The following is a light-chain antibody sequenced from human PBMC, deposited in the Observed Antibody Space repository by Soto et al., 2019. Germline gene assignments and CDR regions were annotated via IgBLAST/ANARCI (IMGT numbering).Light chain of an antibody. J-gene: IGLJ2*01. CDR1: SSDIGDYKY. CDR2: DVS. CDR3: SSYTGINFVI. V-gene: IGLV2-14*01. Sequence: QSALTQPASVSGSPGQSITISCTGSSSDIGDYKYVSWYKQHPGKAPKLMIYDVSNRPSGVSNRFCGSKSGNTASLTISGLQAEDEAHYYCSSYTGINFVIFGGGTKLTVL.